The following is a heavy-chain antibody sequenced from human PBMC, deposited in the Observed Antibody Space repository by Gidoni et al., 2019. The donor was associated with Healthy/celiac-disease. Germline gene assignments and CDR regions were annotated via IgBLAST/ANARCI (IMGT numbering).Heavy chain of an antibody. CDR3: ARDSGSSDYDSSGSHATTFSYYYYMDV. V-gene: IGHV1-69*01. J-gene: IGHJ6*03. D-gene: IGHD6-19*01. CDR2: MIPIFGTA. CDR1: GGPFSSYA. Sequence: QVQLVQSGAEVKKPGSSVKVSCQASGGPFSSYAISWVRQAPGQGLEWMGGMIPIFGTANYAQKFQGRVTITADESTSTAYMELSSLRSEDTAVYYCARDSGSSDYDSSGSHATTFSYYYYMDVWGKGTTVTVSS.